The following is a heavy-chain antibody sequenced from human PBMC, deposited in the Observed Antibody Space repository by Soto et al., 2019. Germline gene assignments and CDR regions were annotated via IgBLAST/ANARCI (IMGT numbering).Heavy chain of an antibody. D-gene: IGHD4-17*01. J-gene: IGHJ6*02. CDR3: AADYLRHNSLNGYYYYYGMDV. Sequence: GGSLRLSCAASGITFSTYAMSWVRRAPGKGLEWVSTIGSNGADKQYADFVKGRFTVSRDSSKSTLSLQMNSLRAEDTAVYYCAADYLRHNSLNGYYYYYGMDVWGQGTKVTVS. CDR1: GITFSTYA. V-gene: IGHV3-23*01. CDR2: IGSNGADK.